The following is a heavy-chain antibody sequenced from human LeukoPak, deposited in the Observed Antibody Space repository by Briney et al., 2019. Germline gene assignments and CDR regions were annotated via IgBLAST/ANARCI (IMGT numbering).Heavy chain of an antibody. D-gene: IGHD3-22*01. V-gene: IGHV1-46*01. J-gene: IGHJ4*02. CDR2: INPSGGST. CDR1: GYTFTSYY. Sequence: ASVKVSCKASGYTFTSYYMHWVRQAPGQGLEWMGIINPSGGSTSYAQKFQGRVTMTRDTSTSTVYMELSSLRSEDTAVYYCARGRGYYDSSGYRMYYFDYWGQGTLVTVSS. CDR3: ARGRGYYDSSGYRMYYFDY.